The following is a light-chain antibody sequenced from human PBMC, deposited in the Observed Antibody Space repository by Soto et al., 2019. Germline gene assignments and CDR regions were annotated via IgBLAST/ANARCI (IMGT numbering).Light chain of an antibody. J-gene: IGLJ2*01. CDR1: NSNIGNNY. CDR2: DNK. Sequence: QSVLTQPPSVSAAPGQKVTISCSGTNSNIGNNYVSWYQQFPGSAPKLLIFDNKKRPSGIPDRFSGSKSGTSATLAITGLQTGDEADYYCGAWDSSLSAVLFGGGSKLTVL. CDR3: GAWDSSLSAVL. V-gene: IGLV1-51*01.